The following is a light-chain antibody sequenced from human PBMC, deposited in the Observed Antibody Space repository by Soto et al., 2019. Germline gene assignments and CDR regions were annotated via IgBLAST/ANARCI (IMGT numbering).Light chain of an antibody. CDR2: AAS. CDR1: QSSSNH. J-gene: IGKJ2*01. V-gene: IGKV1-39*01. CDR3: QQSDRMAEGYT. Sequence: DIQVTQSPSSLSASAVDRVTITCRASQSSSNHLNWYQQKPGKAPNLLLYAASSLQSGVQSRFSGSGSGTEFTLTITSLQPEDFATYCCQQSDRMAEGYTFGRGTQLEIK.